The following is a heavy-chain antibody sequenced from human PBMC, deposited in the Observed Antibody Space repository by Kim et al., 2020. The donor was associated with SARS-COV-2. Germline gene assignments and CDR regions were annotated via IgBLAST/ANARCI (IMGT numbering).Heavy chain of an antibody. V-gene: IGHV4-39*07. CDR3: ARDLRSIFRGAAWFDP. J-gene: IGHJ5*02. CDR2: IYYSGST. Sequence: SETLSLTCTFSGGSLTSSSYFWGWIRQPPGKGLEWIGAIYYSGSTYYNPSLKSRVTISVDTSKNQFSLMLSSGTAADTAVYYCARDLRSIFRGAAWFDP. CDR1: GGSLTSSSYF. D-gene: IGHD4-17*01.